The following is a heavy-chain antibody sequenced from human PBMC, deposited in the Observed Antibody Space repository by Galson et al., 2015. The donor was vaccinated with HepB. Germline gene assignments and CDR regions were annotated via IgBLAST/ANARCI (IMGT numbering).Heavy chain of an antibody. J-gene: IGHJ4*02. V-gene: IGHV3-66*01. CDR3: ARESRYYDSNFGYFDY. D-gene: IGHD3-22*01. CDR2: IYSGGST. Sequence: SLRLSCAASGFTVSSNYMSWVRQAPGKGLEWVSVIYSGGSTYYADSVKGRFTISRDNSKNTLYLQMNSLRAEDTAVYYCARESRYYDSNFGYFDYWGQGTLVTVSS. CDR1: GFTVSSNY.